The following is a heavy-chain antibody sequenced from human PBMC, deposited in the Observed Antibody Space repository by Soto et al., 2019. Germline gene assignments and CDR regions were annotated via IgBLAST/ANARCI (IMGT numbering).Heavy chain of an antibody. CDR3: AKGEGTQQLVLGVDY. CDR2: ILYDGSNK. CDR1: GFTFSSYG. D-gene: IGHD6-13*01. J-gene: IGHJ4*02. V-gene: IGHV3-30*18. Sequence: QVQLVESGGGVVQPGRSLRLSCAASGFTFSSYGMHWVRQAPGKGLEWVAVILYDGSNKYYADSVKGRFTISRDNSKNTLYLQMNSLRAEDTAVYYCAKGEGTQQLVLGVDYWGQGTLVTVSS.